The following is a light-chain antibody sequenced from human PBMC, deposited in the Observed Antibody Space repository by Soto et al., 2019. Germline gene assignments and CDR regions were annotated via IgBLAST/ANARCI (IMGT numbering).Light chain of an antibody. CDR1: QTVRNNY. CDR2: DAS. V-gene: IGKV3-20*01. J-gene: IGKJ4*01. Sequence: EFVLTQSPGTLSLSPGERATLSCRASQTVRNNYLAWYQQKPGQAPRLLIYDASSRAAGIPDRFSGGGSGTDFTLTISRLEPEDFAVYYCKHYNHWPLTFGGGTKVDIK. CDR3: KHYNHWPLT.